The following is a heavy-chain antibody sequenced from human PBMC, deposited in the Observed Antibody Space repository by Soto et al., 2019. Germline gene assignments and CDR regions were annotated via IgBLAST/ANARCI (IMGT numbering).Heavy chain of an antibody. CDR1: GGSISSGGYY. J-gene: IGHJ4*02. CDR2: IYYSGST. Sequence: QVQLQESGPGLVKPSQTLSLTCSVSGGSISSGGYYWSWIRQHPGKGLEWIGYIYYSGSTHYNPSLKSRVTIAIHTSKNQFSLKLSSVTAADTAVYYCARGVNWNYVYCCQGTLVTVSS. CDR3: ARGVNWNYVY. V-gene: IGHV4-31*03. D-gene: IGHD1-7*01.